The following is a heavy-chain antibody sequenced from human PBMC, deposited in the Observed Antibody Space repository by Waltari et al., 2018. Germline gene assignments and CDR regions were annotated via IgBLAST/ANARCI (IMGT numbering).Heavy chain of an antibody. CDR2: IDYSGST. V-gene: IGHV4-39*01. D-gene: IGHD3-22*01. J-gene: IGHJ4*02. Sequence: QLQLQESGPGLVKPSETLSLTCTVSGGSISSSSYYWGWIRQPPGKGLEWIGSIDYSGSTYYNPSLKSRVTMSVDTSKNQFSLKLRSVTAADTAVYYCARREIYDSSGYVDCWGQGTLVTVSS. CDR3: ARREIYDSSGYVDC. CDR1: GGSISSSSYY.